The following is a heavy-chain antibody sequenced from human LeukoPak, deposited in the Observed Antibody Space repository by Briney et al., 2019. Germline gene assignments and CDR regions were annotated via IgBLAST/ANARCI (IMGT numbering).Heavy chain of an antibody. J-gene: IGHJ3*02. CDR1: GYTLTELS. CDR3: ASGVLGNDYGGNSEVRAFDI. CDR2: FDPEDGET. V-gene: IGHV1-24*01. D-gene: IGHD4-23*01. Sequence: GASVKVSCKVSGYTLTELSMHWVRQAPGKGLEWMGGFDPEDGETIYAQKFQGRVTMTTDTSTSTAYMELRSLRSDDTAVYYCASGVLGNDYGGNSEVRAFDIWGQGTMVTVSS.